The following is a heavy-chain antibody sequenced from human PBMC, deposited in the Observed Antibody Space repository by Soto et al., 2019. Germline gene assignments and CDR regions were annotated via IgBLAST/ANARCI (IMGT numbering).Heavy chain of an antibody. D-gene: IGHD6-19*01. CDR1: GGSFSGYY. CDR3: ARGRGAAVAGILYYYYGMDV. V-gene: IGHV4-34*01. J-gene: IGHJ6*02. Sequence: ASETLSLTCAVYGGSFSGYYWSWIRQPPGKGLEWIGEINHSGSTNYNPSLKSRVTISVDTSKNQFSLKLSSVTAAETAVYYCARGRGAAVAGILYYYYGMDVWGQGTTVTVSS. CDR2: INHSGST.